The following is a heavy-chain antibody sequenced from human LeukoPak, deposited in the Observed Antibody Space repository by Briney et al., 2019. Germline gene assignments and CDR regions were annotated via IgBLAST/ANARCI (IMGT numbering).Heavy chain of an antibody. CDR1: GFTFSSYA. CDR2: ISGSGGST. V-gene: IGHV3-23*01. Sequence: GGSLRLSCADSGFTFSSYAMSWVRQAPGKGLEWVSAISGSGGSTYYADSVKGRFTISRDNSKNTLYLQMNSLRAEDTAVYYCAKEDYYDSSGYYQKKDYWGQGTLVTVSS. CDR3: AKEDYYDSSGYYQKKDY. D-gene: IGHD3-22*01. J-gene: IGHJ4*02.